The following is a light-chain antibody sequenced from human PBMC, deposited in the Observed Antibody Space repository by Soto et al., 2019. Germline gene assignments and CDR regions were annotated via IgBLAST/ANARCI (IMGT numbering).Light chain of an antibody. V-gene: IGKV3-15*01. CDR1: QSVSSK. CDR2: GAS. CDR3: QQYNNWPWT. Sequence: VMTQSPSTLSVSPGERATLSCRASQSVSSKLVWYQQKPGQAPRLLIYGASTRATGIPARFSGSGSGTEFTLTISSLQSEDFAIYYCQQYNNWPWTFGQGTKVDIK. J-gene: IGKJ1*01.